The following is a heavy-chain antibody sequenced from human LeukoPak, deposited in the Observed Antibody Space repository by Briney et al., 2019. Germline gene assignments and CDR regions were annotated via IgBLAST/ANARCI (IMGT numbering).Heavy chain of an antibody. CDR1: GFTFSSYN. CDR2: ISSNSRNI. V-gene: IGHV3-21*01. CDR3: ARVKYSSSDFDY. D-gene: IGHD6-19*01. J-gene: IGHJ4*02. Sequence: WGSLRLSCAASGFTFSSYNMNWVRQAPGKGLEWVSSISSNSRNIYYADSVKGRFTISRDNAKNSLYLQMKCLRAEDTAVYFCARVKYSSSDFDYWGQGTLVTVSS.